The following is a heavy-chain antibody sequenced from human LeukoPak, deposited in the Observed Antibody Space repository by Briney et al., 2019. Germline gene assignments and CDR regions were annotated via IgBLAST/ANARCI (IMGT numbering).Heavy chain of an antibody. CDR1: GYTFTSYY. CDR3: ARDAYYYDSSGYYGFGVDY. D-gene: IGHD3-22*01. Sequence: ASVTVSCKASGYTFTSYYMHWVRQAPGQGLEWMGIINPSGGSTSYAQKFQGRVTMTRDTSTSTVYMELSSLRSEDTAVYYCARDAYYYDSSGYYGFGVDYWGQGTLVTVSS. CDR2: INPSGGST. J-gene: IGHJ4*02. V-gene: IGHV1-46*01.